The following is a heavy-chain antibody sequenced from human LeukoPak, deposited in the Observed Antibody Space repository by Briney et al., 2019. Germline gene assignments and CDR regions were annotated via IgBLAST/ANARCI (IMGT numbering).Heavy chain of an antibody. D-gene: IGHD5-24*01. Sequence: GGSLRLSCAVSGITLSNYGMSWVRQAPGKGLEWVSVIYSGGSTYYADSVKGRFTISRDNSKNTPYLRMNSLRAEDTAVYYCARRKMATIGYYFDYWGQGTLVTVSS. V-gene: IGHV3-66*01. CDR1: GITLSNYG. CDR3: ARRKMATIGYYFDY. CDR2: IYSGGST. J-gene: IGHJ4*02.